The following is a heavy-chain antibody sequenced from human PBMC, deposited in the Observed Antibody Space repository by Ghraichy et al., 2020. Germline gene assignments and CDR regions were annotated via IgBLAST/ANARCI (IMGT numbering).Heavy chain of an antibody. CDR1: GFTFSSYA. CDR3: AKKDVDSPRDLYNWNDADWFDP. D-gene: IGHD1-1*01. V-gene: IGHV3-23*01. CDR2: ISGSGGST. J-gene: IGHJ5*02. Sequence: GGSLRLSCAASGFTFSSYAMSWVRQAPGKGLEWVSAISGSGGSTYYADSVKGRFTISRDNSKNTLYLQMNSLRAEDTAVYYCAKKDVDSPRDLYNWNDADWFDPWGQGTLVTVSS.